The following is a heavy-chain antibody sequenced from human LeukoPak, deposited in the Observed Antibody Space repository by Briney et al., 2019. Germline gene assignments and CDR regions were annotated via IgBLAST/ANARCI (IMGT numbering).Heavy chain of an antibody. CDR3: AKAGGRYCSSTSCDPFDY. Sequence: PGGSLRLSCAASGFTFSSYAMSWVRQAPGKGLEWVSAISGSGGSTYYADSVKGRFTISRDNSKNTLYLQMNSLRAEDTAVYYCAKAGGRYCSSTSCDPFDYWGQGTLVTVSS. J-gene: IGHJ4*02. CDR2: ISGSGGST. CDR1: GFTFSSYA. V-gene: IGHV3-23*01. D-gene: IGHD2-2*01.